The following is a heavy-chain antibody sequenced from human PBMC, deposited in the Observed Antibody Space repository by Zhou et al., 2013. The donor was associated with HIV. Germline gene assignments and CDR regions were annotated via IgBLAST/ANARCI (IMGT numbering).Heavy chain of an antibody. D-gene: IGHD1-26*01. J-gene: IGHJ5*02. CDR3: ARSVTSTPGSGWFDP. CDR1: GYTFTGYY. V-gene: IGHV1-69*01. CDR2: IIPTFDSP. Sequence: QVQLVQSGAEVKKPGASVKVSCKASGYTFTGYYMHWVRQAPGQGLQWIGGIIPTFDSPYYAEDFLGRVTITADESTSTAFMDLSSLRSDDTAVYYCARSVTSTPGSGWFDPWGQGTLITVSS.